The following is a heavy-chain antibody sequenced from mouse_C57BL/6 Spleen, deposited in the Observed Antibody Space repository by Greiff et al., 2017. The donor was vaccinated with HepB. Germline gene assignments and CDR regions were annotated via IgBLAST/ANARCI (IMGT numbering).Heavy chain of an antibody. V-gene: IGHV3-6*01. D-gene: IGHD4-1*02. Sequence: EVQLVESGPGLVKPSQSLSLTCSVTGYSITSGYYWNWIRQFPGNKLEWMGYISYDGSNNYNPSLKNRISITRDTSKNQFFLKLNSVTTEDTATYYCARDPQLGAFDYWGQGTTLTVSS. CDR2: ISYDGSN. J-gene: IGHJ2*01. CDR1: GYSITSGYY. CDR3: ARDPQLGAFDY.